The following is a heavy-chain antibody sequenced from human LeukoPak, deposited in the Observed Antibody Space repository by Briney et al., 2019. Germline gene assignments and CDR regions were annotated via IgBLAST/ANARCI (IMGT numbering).Heavy chain of an antibody. D-gene: IGHD5-12*01. J-gene: IGHJ4*02. V-gene: IGHV4-59*01. CDR2: IYYSGST. Sequence: SETLSLTCTVSGGSISSYYWSWIRQPPGKGLEWIGYIYYSGSTDYNPSLKSRVTISVDTSKNQFSLKLSSVTAADAAVYYCARELSGYDWYFDYWGQGTLVTVSS. CDR1: GGSISSYY. CDR3: ARELSGYDWYFDY.